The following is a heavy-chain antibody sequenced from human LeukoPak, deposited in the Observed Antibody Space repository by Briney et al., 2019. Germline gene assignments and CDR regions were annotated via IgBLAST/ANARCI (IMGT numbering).Heavy chain of an antibody. D-gene: IGHD2-15*01. CDR1: GYTFTSYD. V-gene: IGHV1-8*01. CDR3: ARDGRVVAATYYYYYGMDV. J-gene: IGHJ6*02. Sequence: GASVKVSCKASGYTFTSYDINWVRQATGQGLEWMGWMNPNSGNTGYAQKFQGRVTMTRNTSISTAYMELSSLRSEDTAVYYCARDGRVVAATYYYYYGMDVWGQGTTVTVSS. CDR2: MNPNSGNT.